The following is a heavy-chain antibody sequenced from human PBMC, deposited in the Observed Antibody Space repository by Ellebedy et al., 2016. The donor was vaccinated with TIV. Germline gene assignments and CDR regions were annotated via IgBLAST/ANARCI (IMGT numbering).Heavy chain of an antibody. Sequence: PGGSLRLSCPASGFTFGDFGMVWFRQAPGKGLEWLGFIRSKVYGGTADYAASVNGRFTISRDDSKGIAYLQMNSLKTEDTALYYCARKKTTVVMFDYWGQGTLVTVSS. CDR3: ARKKTTVVMFDY. V-gene: IGHV3-49*03. CDR1: GFTFGDFG. J-gene: IGHJ4*02. D-gene: IGHD4-23*01. CDR2: IRSKVYGGTA.